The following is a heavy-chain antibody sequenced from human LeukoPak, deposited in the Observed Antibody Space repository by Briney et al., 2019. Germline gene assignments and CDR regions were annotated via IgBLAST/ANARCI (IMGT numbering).Heavy chain of an antibody. CDR3: AREVGGGFDP. D-gene: IGHD3-16*01. Sequence: SETLSLTCTVSGGSISSYYWSWIRQPPGKGLEWIGYTYYSGSTNYNPSLKSRVTISVDTSKNQFSLKLSSVTAADTAVYYCAREVGGGFDPWGQGTLVTVSS. CDR1: GGSISSYY. J-gene: IGHJ5*02. CDR2: TYYSGST. V-gene: IGHV4-59*01.